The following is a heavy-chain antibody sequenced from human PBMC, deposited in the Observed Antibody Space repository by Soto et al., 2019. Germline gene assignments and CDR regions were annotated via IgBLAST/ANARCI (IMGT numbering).Heavy chain of an antibody. Sequence: QLQLQESGPGLVKPSETLSLTCTVSGGSISTIIYYWGWIRQPPGKGLEWIGSISYRGSTYYNPPLKSRVTISVDTSRKQFSLKLSSVTAADSAVYYCARQESFYDYVSGSYRPTEMDVWGQGTTVTVSS. CDR1: GGSISTIIYY. J-gene: IGHJ6*02. V-gene: IGHV4-39*01. CDR3: ARQESFYDYVSGSYRPTEMDV. CDR2: ISYRGST. D-gene: IGHD3-16*02.